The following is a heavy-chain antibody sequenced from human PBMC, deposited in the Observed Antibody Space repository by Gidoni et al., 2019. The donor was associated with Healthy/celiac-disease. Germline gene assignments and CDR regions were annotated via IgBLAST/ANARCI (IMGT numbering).Heavy chain of an antibody. CDR1: GGSFSGYS. CDR3: ARGYDILTGYYGMDV. V-gene: IGHV4-34*01. J-gene: IGHJ6*02. CDR2: INHSGST. D-gene: IGHD3-9*01. Sequence: QVQLQQWGAGLLKPSETLSLTCAVYGGSFSGYSWSWIRQPPGTGLEWIGEINHSGSTNYNPSLKSRVTISVDTSKNQFSLKLSSVTAADTAVYYCARGYDILTGYYGMDVWGQGTTVTVSS.